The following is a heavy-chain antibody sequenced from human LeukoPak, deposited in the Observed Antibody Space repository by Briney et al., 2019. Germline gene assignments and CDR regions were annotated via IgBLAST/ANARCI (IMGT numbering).Heavy chain of an antibody. CDR1: GFTVSSNY. D-gene: IGHD3-22*01. CDR3: AREDRDDSSGYFWFDP. CDR2: IYSGGST. V-gene: IGHV3-53*04. Sequence: GSLRLSCAASGFTVSSNYMSWVRQAPGKGLEWVSVIYSGGSTYYADSVKGRFTISRHNSKNTLYLQMNSLRAEDTAVYYCAREDRDDSSGYFWFDPWGQGTLVTVSS. J-gene: IGHJ5*02.